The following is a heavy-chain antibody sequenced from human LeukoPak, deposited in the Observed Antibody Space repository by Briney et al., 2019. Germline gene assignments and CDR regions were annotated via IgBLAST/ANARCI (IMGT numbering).Heavy chain of an antibody. CDR3: ARGEGKSYSCDY. V-gene: IGHV1-69*01. CDR1: GGTFSSSS. CDR2: IIPIFGTA. Sequence: ASVKVSCKASGGTFSSSSISWVRQAPGQGLEWMGGIIPIFGTANYAQKFQGRVTITADESTRTAYMKLSSLRSEDTAVYYCARGEGKSYSCDYWGQGTLVTVSS. J-gene: IGHJ4*02. D-gene: IGHD1-26*01.